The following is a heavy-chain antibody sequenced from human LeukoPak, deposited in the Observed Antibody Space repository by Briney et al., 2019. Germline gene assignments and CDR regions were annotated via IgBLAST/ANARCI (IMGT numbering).Heavy chain of an antibody. CDR1: GFTFSSYG. V-gene: IGHV3-23*01. J-gene: IGHJ2*01. CDR3: ASRGGYSYGYPTDYWYFDL. Sequence: AGGSLRLSCAASGFTFSSYGMSWVRQAPGKGLEWVSAISGSGGSTYYADSVKGRFTISRDNSKNTLYLQMNGLRAEDTAVYYCASRGGYSYGYPTDYWYFDLWGRGTLVTVSS. D-gene: IGHD5-18*01. CDR2: ISGSGGST.